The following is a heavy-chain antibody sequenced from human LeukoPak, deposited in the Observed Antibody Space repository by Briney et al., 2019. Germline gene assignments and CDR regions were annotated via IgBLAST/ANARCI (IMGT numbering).Heavy chain of an antibody. J-gene: IGHJ4*02. Sequence: SETLSLTCTVSGGSISSYYWSWIRQPPGKGLEWIGYIYYSGSTNYNPSLKSRVTISVDTSKNQFSLKLSSVTAADTAVYYCARTPDDILTGLWFDYWGQGTLVTVSS. V-gene: IGHV4-59*01. CDR1: GGSISSYY. D-gene: IGHD3-9*01. CDR3: ARTPDDILTGLWFDY. CDR2: IYYSGST.